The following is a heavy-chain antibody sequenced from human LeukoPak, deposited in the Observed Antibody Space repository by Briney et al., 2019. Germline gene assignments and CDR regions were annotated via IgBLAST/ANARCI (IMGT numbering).Heavy chain of an antibody. CDR2: INWNSVRI. CDR3: ARADCGGDCIIDY. CDR1: GFSFGDYA. Sequence: GRSLRLSCEASGFSFGDYAMHWVRQAPGKGLEWVSRINWNSVRIGYADSVKGRFTISRENAKNSLYLQMNSLRAEDTALYYCARADCGGDCIIDYWGQGTLVTVSS. V-gene: IGHV3-9*01. J-gene: IGHJ4*02. D-gene: IGHD2-21*02.